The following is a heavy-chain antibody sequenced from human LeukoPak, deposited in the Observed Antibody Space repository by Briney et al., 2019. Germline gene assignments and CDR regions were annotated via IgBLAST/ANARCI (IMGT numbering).Heavy chain of an antibody. CDR1: GGSISSYY. Sequence: SETLSLTCTVSGGSISSYYWSWIRQPPGKGLEWIGYIYYSGSTYYNPSLKSRVTISVDTSKNQFSLKLSSVTAADTAVYYCARWAQQLYYFDYWGQGTLVTVSS. CDR2: IYYSGST. V-gene: IGHV4-59*06. D-gene: IGHD6-13*01. CDR3: ARWAQQLYYFDY. J-gene: IGHJ4*02.